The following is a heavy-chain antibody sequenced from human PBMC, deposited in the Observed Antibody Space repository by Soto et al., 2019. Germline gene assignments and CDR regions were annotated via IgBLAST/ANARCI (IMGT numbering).Heavy chain of an antibody. CDR1: GFTFSSYW. CDR3: TTGIYYDLLTGYHDVAY. V-gene: IGHV3-15*07. J-gene: IGHJ4*02. Sequence: PGGSLRLSCAASGFTFSSYWMHWVRQAPGKGLVWVSRINSDGTADYAAPVKGRITISRDDSKNTVYLQMNSLKTEDTAVYYCTTGIYYDLLTGYHDVAYWGQGTLVTVSS. D-gene: IGHD3-9*01. CDR2: INSDGTA.